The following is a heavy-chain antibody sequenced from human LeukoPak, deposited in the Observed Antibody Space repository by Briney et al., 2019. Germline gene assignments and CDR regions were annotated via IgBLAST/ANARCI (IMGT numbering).Heavy chain of an antibody. Sequence: GGSLRLSCAASGFTFSSYSMNWVRQAPGKGLEWVSSISSSSSYIYYADSVKGRFTISRDNVKNSLYLQMNSLRAEDTAVYYCAKDEGSSWPYYYYYYMDVWGKGTTVTVSS. CDR1: GFTFSSYS. CDR2: ISSSSSYI. D-gene: IGHD6-13*01. V-gene: IGHV3-21*01. J-gene: IGHJ6*03. CDR3: AKDEGSSWPYYYYYYMDV.